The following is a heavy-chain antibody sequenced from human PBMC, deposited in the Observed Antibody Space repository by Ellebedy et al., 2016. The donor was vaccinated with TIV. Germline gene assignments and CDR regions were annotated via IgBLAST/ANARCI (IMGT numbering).Heavy chain of an antibody. Sequence: GESLKISXAASGFTFSSYSMNWVRQAPGKGLEWVSSISSSSSYIYYADSVKGRFTISRDNSKNTLYLQMNSLRAEDTAVYYCAKDNGEYDILTGYYISGWFDPWGQGTLVTVSS. CDR2: ISSSSSYI. CDR1: GFTFSSYS. CDR3: AKDNGEYDILTGYYISGWFDP. D-gene: IGHD3-9*01. J-gene: IGHJ5*02. V-gene: IGHV3-21*01.